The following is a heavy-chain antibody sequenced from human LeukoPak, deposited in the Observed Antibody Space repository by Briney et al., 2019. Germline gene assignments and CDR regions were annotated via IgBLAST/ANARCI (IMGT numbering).Heavy chain of an antibody. CDR3: AKDYYDSSGYYDY. Sequence: GGSLRLSCAASGFTLSNYWMHWVRQAPGKGLVWVSRINNDGSTTDYADSVKGRFTISRDNTKNTLYLQMNSLRAEDTAVYYCAKDYYDSSGYYDYWGQGTLVTVSS. CDR1: GFTLSNYW. D-gene: IGHD3-22*01. V-gene: IGHV3-74*01. CDR2: INNDGSTT. J-gene: IGHJ4*02.